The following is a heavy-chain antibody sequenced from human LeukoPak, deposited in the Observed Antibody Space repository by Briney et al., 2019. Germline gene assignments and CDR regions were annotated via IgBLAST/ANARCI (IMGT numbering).Heavy chain of an antibody. D-gene: IGHD3-10*01. V-gene: IGHV3-11*01. CDR2: ISSSGSTI. CDR3: ARGRVLLWFGPN. CDR1: GNSISGGDYY. Sequence: LSLTCTVSGNSISGGDYYMSWIRQAPGKGLEWVSYISSSGSTIYYADSVKGRFTISRDNAKNSLYLQMNSLRAEDTAVYYCARGRVLLWFGPNWGQGTLDTVSS. J-gene: IGHJ4*02.